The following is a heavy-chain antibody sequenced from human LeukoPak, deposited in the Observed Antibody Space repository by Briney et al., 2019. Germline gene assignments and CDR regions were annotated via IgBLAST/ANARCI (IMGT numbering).Heavy chain of an antibody. D-gene: IGHD5-18*01. CDR1: GYSISSGYY. V-gene: IGHV4-38-2*02. CDR3: ARWRDTAMVSRPLRGR. Sequence: SETLSLTCTVSGYSISSGYYWGWIRQPPGKGLEWIGSIYHSGSTYYNPSLKSRVTISVDTSKNQFSLKLSSVTAADTAVYYCARWRDTAMVSRPLRGRWGQGTLVTVSS. CDR2: IYHSGST. J-gene: IGHJ4*02.